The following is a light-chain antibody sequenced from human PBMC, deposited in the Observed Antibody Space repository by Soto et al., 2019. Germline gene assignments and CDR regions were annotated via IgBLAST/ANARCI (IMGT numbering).Light chain of an antibody. CDR2: RAS. CDR1: QHVSSN. V-gene: IGKV3-15*01. CDR3: QQYKNGPYT. Sequence: EIVMTQSPATLSVSPGGSATLSCRASQHVSSNFAWYRQKPGQAPTLLIYRASTRATGIPARFSGSGSGTEFNPTICSLQSEEFAVYCCQQYKNGPYTFGQGTKLEIK. J-gene: IGKJ2*01.